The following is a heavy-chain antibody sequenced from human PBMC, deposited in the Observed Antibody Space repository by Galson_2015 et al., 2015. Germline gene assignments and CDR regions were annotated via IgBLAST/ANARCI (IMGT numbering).Heavy chain of an antibody. V-gene: IGHV3-53*01. J-gene: IGHJ4*02. D-gene: IGHD2-2*01. Sequence: SLRLSCAASGFTVSSNHMSWVRQAPGKGLEWVSVIYSGGSTYYADSVTGRFTIFRDNSKNTLYLQMNSLRAEDTAVYYCARSGASCSSATCYIAYWGQGTLVTVSS. CDR3: ARSGASCSSATCYIAY. CDR1: GFTVSSNH. CDR2: IYSGGST.